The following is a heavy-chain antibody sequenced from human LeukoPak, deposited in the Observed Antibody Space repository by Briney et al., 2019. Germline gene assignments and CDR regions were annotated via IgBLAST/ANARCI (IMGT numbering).Heavy chain of an antibody. CDR1: GFTFSSYS. Sequence: GGSLRLSCAASGFTFSSYSMNWVRQAPGKGLEWVSSIGSSSSYMYYADSVKGRFTISRDNAKNSLYLQMNSLRAEDTALYYCARARWELLYNFDYWGQGTLVTVSS. CDR2: IGSSSSYM. V-gene: IGHV3-21*01. CDR3: ARARWELLYNFDY. J-gene: IGHJ4*02. D-gene: IGHD1-26*01.